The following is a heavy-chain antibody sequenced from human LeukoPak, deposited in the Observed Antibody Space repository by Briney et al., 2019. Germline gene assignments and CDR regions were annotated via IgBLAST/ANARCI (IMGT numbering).Heavy chain of an antibody. D-gene: IGHD3-3*01. CDR2: IYYSGTT. Sequence: TSETLSLTCTVSGGSISSSSYYWGWIRQPPGKGLEWIGNIYYSGTTYYNPSLKSRVTISVDTSKNQFSLKLSSVTAADTAVYYCARPQRSGHLDLWGQGTLVIVSS. CDR1: GGSISSSSYY. V-gene: IGHV4-39*01. CDR3: ARPQRSGHLDL. J-gene: IGHJ5*02.